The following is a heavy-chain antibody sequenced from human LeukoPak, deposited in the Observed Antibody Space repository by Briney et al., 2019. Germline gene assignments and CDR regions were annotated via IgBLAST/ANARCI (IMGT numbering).Heavy chain of an antibody. Sequence: GGSLRLSCAASGFTLSSSAMTWVRQAPGKGLEWVSAMTSGGGTYYADSAMGRFTISRDNSKNTVYLQMNSLRAEDTAVYYCAKDLTRSSGGFDYWGQGTLVTVSS. CDR3: AKDLTRSSGGFDY. CDR1: GFTLSSSA. CDR2: MTSGGGT. J-gene: IGHJ4*02. D-gene: IGHD6-6*01. V-gene: IGHV3-23*01.